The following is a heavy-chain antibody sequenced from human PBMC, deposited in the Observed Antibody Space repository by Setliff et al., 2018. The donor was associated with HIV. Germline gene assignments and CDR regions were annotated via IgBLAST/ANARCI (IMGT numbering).Heavy chain of an antibody. J-gene: IGHJ4*02. Sequence: SETLSLTCTVSGYSISSDYYWGWIRQPPGKGLEWIGNIFYGGNPHYSPSLKSRVTISMDTSRNQFSLKLTSMTAADTAVYYCAREPDYWGQGTLVTVSS. CDR2: IFYGGNP. V-gene: IGHV4-38-2*02. CDR1: GYSISSDYY. CDR3: AREPDY.